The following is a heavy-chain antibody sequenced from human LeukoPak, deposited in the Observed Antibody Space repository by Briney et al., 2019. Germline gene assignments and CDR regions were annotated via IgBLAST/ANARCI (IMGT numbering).Heavy chain of an antibody. D-gene: IGHD4-17*01. CDR3: AKVLRGLAYYGDYSD. V-gene: IGHV3-23*01. Sequence: PGGSLRLSCAASGFTLSSYAMNWVRQAPGKGLEWVSGISDTGRSTYYADSVKGRFTISRSNSKNTLYLQMNSLRDEDTAVYYCAKVLRGLAYYGDYSDWGQGTLVTVSS. J-gene: IGHJ4*02. CDR1: GFTLSSYA. CDR2: ISDTGRST.